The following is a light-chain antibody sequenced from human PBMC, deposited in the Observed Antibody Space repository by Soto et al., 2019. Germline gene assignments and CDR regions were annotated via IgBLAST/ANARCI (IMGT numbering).Light chain of an antibody. CDR3: GTWYSSLSVPYV. V-gene: IGLV1-51*02. J-gene: IGLJ1*01. CDR1: SSNIGNNY. Sequence: QSALTQPPSVSAAPGQKVTISCSGSSSNIGNNYVSWYQQLPGTAPKLLIYENNKRPSGIPDRFSGSKSGTSATLGITGLQTGDEADYYCGTWYSSLSVPYVSGTGTKVTVL. CDR2: ENN.